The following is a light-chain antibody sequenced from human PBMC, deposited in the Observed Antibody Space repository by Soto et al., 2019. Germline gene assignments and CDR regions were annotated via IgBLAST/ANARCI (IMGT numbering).Light chain of an antibody. Sequence: DIQMTQSPSSLSASVGDRVTITCRASERINNYLNWYQQKPGRAPKLLIYSASSLESGVPSRFSGSGSGTEFTLTISSLQPDDFATYYCQQYNSYSRTFGQGTKVDIK. CDR1: ERINNY. CDR3: QQYNSYSRT. J-gene: IGKJ1*01. V-gene: IGKV1-5*01. CDR2: SAS.